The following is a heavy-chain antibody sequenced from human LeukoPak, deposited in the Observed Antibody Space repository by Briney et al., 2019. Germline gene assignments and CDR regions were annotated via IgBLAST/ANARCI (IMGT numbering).Heavy chain of an antibody. CDR1: GGSFSGYY. CDR2: INHSGST. Sequence: SETLSLTCAVYGGSFSGYYWSWIRQPPGKGLEWIGAINHSGSTNYNPSLKSRVTISVDTSKNQFSLKLSSVTAADTAVYYCARSAIYYYGSGAQLDYWGQGTLVTVSS. D-gene: IGHD3-10*01. V-gene: IGHV4-34*01. CDR3: ARSAIYYYGSGAQLDY. J-gene: IGHJ4*02.